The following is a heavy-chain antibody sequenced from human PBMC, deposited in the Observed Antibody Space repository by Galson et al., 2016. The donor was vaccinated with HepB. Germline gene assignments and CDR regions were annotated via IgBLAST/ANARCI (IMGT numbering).Heavy chain of an antibody. CDR1: RFTFSQHG. CDR3: ARDLGDGSHFTFDL. CDR2: IWRDGNNK. D-gene: IGHD1-26*01. J-gene: IGHJ4*02. V-gene: IGHV3-33*01. Sequence: SLRLSCAGSRFTFSQHGMHWLRQAPGKGLEWVAVIWRDGNNKYYAGSVKGRFTMSRDNSKNMAYLQMNNLRPDDTALYYCARDLGDGSHFTFDLWGQGTLVTVSS.